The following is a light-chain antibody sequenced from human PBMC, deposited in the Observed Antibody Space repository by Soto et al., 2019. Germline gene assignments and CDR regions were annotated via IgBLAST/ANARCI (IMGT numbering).Light chain of an antibody. V-gene: IGLV1-51*01. CDR1: SSNIGYNS. CDR3: GTWDSSLTAAV. Sequence: QSALTQPPSVSAAPGQKVTISCSGSSSNIGYNSVSWYQQLPGTAPKLLIYDNNKRPSGIPDRFSASKSGTSVALGITGLQTGDEADYFCGTWDSSLTAAVFGTGTKVTVL. CDR2: DNN. J-gene: IGLJ1*01.